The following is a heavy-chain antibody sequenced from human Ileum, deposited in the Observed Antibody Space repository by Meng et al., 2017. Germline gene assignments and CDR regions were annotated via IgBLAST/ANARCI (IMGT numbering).Heavy chain of an antibody. CDR2: AGT. Sequence: QVQLQESGPGLVRPSETLSLICTVSGGSVSTGDYQWGWIRQPPGKGLEWIGYAGTNYNPSLKSRVTISVDTSKRQFSLKLTSVTAADTAVYYCARDHWGSLDYWGQGILVTVSS. V-gene: IGHV4-61*08. J-gene: IGHJ4*02. D-gene: IGHD7-27*01. CDR3: ARDHWGSLDY. CDR1: GGSVSTGDYQ.